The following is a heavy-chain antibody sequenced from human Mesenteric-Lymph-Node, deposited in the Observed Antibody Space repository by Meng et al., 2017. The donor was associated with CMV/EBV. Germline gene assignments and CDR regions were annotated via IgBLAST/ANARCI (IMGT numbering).Heavy chain of an antibody. CDR1: GYTFTSYD. V-gene: IGHV1-69*05. D-gene: IGHD3-3*01. CDR2: IIPIFGTA. J-gene: IGHJ6*02. Sequence: SVKVSCKASGYTFTSYDINWVRQATGQGLEWMGGIIPIFGTANYAQKFQGRVTITTDESTSTAYMELSSLRSEDTAVYYCARSYVAIFGVVTIPNGMDVWGQGTTVTVSS. CDR3: ARSYVAIFGVVTIPNGMDV.